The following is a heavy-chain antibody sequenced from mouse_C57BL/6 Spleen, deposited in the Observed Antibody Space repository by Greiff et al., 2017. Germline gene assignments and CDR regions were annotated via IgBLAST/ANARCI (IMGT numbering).Heavy chain of an antibody. D-gene: IGHD1-1*01. V-gene: IGHV1-64*01. CDR2: IHPNSGST. Sequence: VQLQQPGAELVKPGASVKLSCKASGYTFTSYWMHWVKQRPGQGLEWIGMIHPNSGSTNYNEKFKSKATLTVDKSSSTAYMQLSSLTSEDSAVYYCARVALSSSFDYWGQGTTLTVSS. CDR1: GYTFTSYW. CDR3: ARVALSSSFDY. J-gene: IGHJ2*01.